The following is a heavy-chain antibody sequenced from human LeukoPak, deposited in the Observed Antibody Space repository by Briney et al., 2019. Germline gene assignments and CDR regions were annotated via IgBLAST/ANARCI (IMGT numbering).Heavy chain of an antibody. CDR2: INPNSGGT. CDR3: ARGQLLNWFDP. Sequence: ASVKVSCKASGYTFTGYYMHWVRQAPGQGLGWMGWINPNSGGTNYEQKFQGRVTITRDTSISTAYMELSRRRSDDTAVYYCARGQLLNWFDPWGQRTLVTVSS. CDR1: GYTFTGYY. V-gene: IGHV1-2*02. D-gene: IGHD2-2*01. J-gene: IGHJ5*02.